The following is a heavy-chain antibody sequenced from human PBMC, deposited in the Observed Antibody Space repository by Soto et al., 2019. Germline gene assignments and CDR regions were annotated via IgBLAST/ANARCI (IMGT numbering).Heavy chain of an antibody. J-gene: IGHJ4*02. CDR1: GFTFSSYS. Sequence: AGGSLRLSCAASGFTFSSYSMNWVRQAPGKGLEWVSSISSSSSYIYYADSVKGRFTISRDNAKNSLYLQMNSLRAEDTAVYYCARETLPYYYDSSGPSPPDYWGQGTLVTVS. V-gene: IGHV3-21*01. CDR2: ISSSSSYI. CDR3: ARETLPYYYDSSGPSPPDY. D-gene: IGHD3-22*01.